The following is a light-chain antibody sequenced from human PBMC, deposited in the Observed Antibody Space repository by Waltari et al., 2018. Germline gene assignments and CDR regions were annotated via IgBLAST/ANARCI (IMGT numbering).Light chain of an antibody. Sequence: SVIDSCNKKKYGARDKQKRGQRTKVLIYWASTRETGVADRFSGSGSGTDFSLTISSLQAEDVAVYCSKKYKSLQITVGQGTRLEI. CDR1: SVIDSCNKKKY. CDR3: KKYKSLQIT. V-gene: IGKV4-1*01. J-gene: IGKJ5*01. CDR2: WAS.